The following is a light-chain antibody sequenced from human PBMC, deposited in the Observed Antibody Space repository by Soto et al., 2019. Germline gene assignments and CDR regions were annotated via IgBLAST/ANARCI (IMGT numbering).Light chain of an antibody. Sequence: EIVLTQSPGTLSLSPGERATLSCRASQSVSSSYLAWYQQKPGQAPRPLIFGASSRAIGIPARFSGSGSGTDFTLTISRLEPEDFAVYYCQQYGSAPWTFGQGTKVEIK. V-gene: IGKV3-20*01. CDR3: QQYGSAPWT. J-gene: IGKJ1*01. CDR1: QSVSSSY. CDR2: GAS.